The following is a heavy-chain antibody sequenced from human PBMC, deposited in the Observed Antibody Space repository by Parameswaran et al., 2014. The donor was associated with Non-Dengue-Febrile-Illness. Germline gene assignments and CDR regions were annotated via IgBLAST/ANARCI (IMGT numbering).Heavy chain of an antibody. CDR3: AKDLFRYYYDSSADQTRFDP. V-gene: IGHV3-23*01. D-gene: IGHD3-22*01. CDR2: ISGSGGST. J-gene: IGHJ5*02. Sequence: RWIRQPPGKGLEWVSAISGSGGSTYYADSVKGRFTISRDNSKNTLYLQMNSLRAEDTAVYYCAKDLFRYYYDSSADQTRFDPWGQGTLVTVSS.